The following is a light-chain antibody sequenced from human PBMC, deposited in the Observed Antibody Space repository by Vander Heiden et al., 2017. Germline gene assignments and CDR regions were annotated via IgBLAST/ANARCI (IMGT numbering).Light chain of an antibody. V-gene: IGLV2-14*03. CDR1: SSDVGGYHS. CDR2: DVS. CDR3: SSSTTSSTRLV. Sequence: QSAQTQPASVSGSPGQSITISRTGTSSDVGGYHSVSWYQQHPGKAPKLMIYDVSNRPSGVSNRFSGSKSGNTASLTISGLQAEDEADYYCSSSTTSSTRLVFGGGTKVTVL. J-gene: IGLJ2*01.